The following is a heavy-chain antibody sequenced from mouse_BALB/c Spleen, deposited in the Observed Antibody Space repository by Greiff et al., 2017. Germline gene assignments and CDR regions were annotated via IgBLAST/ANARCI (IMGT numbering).Heavy chain of an antibody. CDR3: VRYRYDGAMDY. CDR1: GFNIKDTY. D-gene: IGHD2-14*01. Sequence: EVQLQESGAELVKPGASVKLSCTASGFNIKDTYMHWVKQRPEQGLEWIGRIDPANGNTKYDPKFQGKATITADTSSNTAYLQLSSLTSEDTAVYYGVRYRYDGAMDYWGQGTSVTVSA. V-gene: IGHV14-3*02. CDR2: IDPANGNT. J-gene: IGHJ4*01.